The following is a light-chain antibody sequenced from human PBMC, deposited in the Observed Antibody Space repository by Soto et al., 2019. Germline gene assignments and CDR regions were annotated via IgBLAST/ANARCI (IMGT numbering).Light chain of an antibody. J-gene: IGKJ1*01. CDR3: QQCYSSPRT. Sequence: DIQMTQSPSTLSASVGDRVTITCRTSQSITTYVNWYQQKLGKAPTLLIYAASRLQSGVPSRFRGSGSGTDFTLTISSLQPEDFATYFCQQCYSSPRTFGQGTKLEI. CDR1: QSITTY. CDR2: AAS. V-gene: IGKV1-39*01.